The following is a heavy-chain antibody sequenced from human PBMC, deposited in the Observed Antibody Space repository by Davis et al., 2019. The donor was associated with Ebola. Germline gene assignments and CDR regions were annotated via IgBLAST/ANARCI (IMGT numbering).Heavy chain of an antibody. CDR2: ISGSGGST. D-gene: IGHD4-23*01. CDR3: AKETTVVTSYFDY. V-gene: IGHV3-23*01. CDR1: GFTFSSYA. J-gene: IGHJ4*02. Sequence: GESLKISCAASGFTFSSYAMRWVRQAPGKGLEWVSAISGSGGSTYYADSVKGRFTISRDNSKNTLYLQMNSLRAEDTAEYYCAKETTVVTSYFDYRGQGTLVTVSS.